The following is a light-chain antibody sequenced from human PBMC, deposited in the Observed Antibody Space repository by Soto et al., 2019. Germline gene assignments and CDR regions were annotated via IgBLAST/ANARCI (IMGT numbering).Light chain of an antibody. CDR1: QTVNTN. Sequence: ETVMTQSPGILSVSPGESATLSCRASQTVNTNLAWYQQKPGQAPRLLIYSASTRVIGIPARFSGSGSGTEFTLTISSLQSEDFAVYYCQQYNSWPPVITFGQGTRLEIK. CDR2: SAS. J-gene: IGKJ5*01. V-gene: IGKV3-15*01. CDR3: QQYNSWPPVIT.